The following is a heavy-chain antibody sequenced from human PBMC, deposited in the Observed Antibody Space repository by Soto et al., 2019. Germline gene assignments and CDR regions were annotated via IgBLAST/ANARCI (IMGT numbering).Heavy chain of an antibody. Sequence: GASVKVSCKASGYTFTGYYMHWVRQAPGQGLEWMGWINPNSGGTNYAQKFQGRVTMTRDTSISTAYMELSRLRSDDTAVYYCARESGDKAMVRLLYWGQGTLVTVSS. CDR1: GYTFTGYY. J-gene: IGHJ4*02. CDR3: ARESGDKAMVRLLY. CDR2: INPNSGGT. D-gene: IGHD5-18*01. V-gene: IGHV1-2*02.